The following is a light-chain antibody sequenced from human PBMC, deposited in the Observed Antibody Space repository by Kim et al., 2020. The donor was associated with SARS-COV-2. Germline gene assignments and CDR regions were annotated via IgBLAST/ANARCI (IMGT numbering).Light chain of an antibody. V-gene: IGKV3-15*01. CDR3: QQYNNCPSWT. J-gene: IGKJ1*01. Sequence: EIVMTQSPATLSVSPGERATLSCMASQSVSSNLAWYQQKPGQAPRLLIYGASTRATGIPARFSGSGSGTEFTLTISSLQSEDFAVYYCQQYNNCPSWTFGQGTKVDIK. CDR2: GAS. CDR1: QSVSSN.